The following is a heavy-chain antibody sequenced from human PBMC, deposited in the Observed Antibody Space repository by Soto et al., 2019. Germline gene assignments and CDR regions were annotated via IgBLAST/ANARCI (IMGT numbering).Heavy chain of an antibody. V-gene: IGHV4-34*01. Sequence: PSETLSLTCAVYGGSFSGYYWSWIRQPPGKGLEWIGEINHSGSTNYNPSLKSRVTISVDTSKNQFSLKLSSVTAADTAVYYCAARKRAPPKTNPFDYWGQGTLVTVSS. CDR2: INHSGST. CDR1: GGSFSGYY. J-gene: IGHJ4*02. CDR3: AARKRAPPKTNPFDY.